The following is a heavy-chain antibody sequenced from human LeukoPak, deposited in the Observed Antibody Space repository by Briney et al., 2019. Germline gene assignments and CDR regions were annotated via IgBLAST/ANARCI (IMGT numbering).Heavy chain of an antibody. CDR1: GGSISSSSYY. D-gene: IGHD3-3*01. CDR3: ARGRDFFDY. Sequence: PLETLSLTCTVSGGSISSSSYYWGWIRQPPGKGLEWIGSIYYSGSTYYNPSLKSRVTISVDTSKNQFSLKLSSVTAADTAVYYCARGRDFFDYWGQGTLVTVSS. CDR2: IYYSGST. J-gene: IGHJ4*02. V-gene: IGHV4-39*07.